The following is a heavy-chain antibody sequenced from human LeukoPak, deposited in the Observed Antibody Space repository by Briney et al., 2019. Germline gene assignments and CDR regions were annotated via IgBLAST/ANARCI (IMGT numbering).Heavy chain of an antibody. D-gene: IGHD2-15*01. V-gene: IGHV3-30*14. Sequence: GRSLRLSCAASGFTFSSCAMHWVRQAPGKGLEWVAAISYDGSNKYYADSVKGRFTISRENAKNSLYLQMNSLRAGDTAVYYCVRQATPHGHFDYWGQGILVTVSS. CDR3: VRQATPHGHFDY. CDR1: GFTFSSCA. CDR2: ISYDGSNK. J-gene: IGHJ4*02.